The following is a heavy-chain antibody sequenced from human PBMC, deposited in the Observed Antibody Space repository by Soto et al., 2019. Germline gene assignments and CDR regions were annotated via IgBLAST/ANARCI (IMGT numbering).Heavy chain of an antibody. CDR2: ISSSSSYI. Sequence: EVQLVESGGGLVKPGGSLRLSCAASGFTFSSYNMNWVRQAPGKGLEWVSSISSSSSYIYYADSVKGRFTISRDNAKNSLYLQMNSLRAEDTAVYYCARAPDLGYCSGGSCYCFDPWGQGTLVTVSS. CDR3: ARAPDLGYCSGGSCYCFDP. CDR1: GFTFSSYN. J-gene: IGHJ5*02. V-gene: IGHV3-21*01. D-gene: IGHD2-15*01.